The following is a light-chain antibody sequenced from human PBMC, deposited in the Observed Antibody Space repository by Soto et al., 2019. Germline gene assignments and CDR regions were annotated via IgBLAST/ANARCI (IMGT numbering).Light chain of an antibody. Sequence: EIVLTQSPGTLSLSPGEGGTLSCRASQSISSSYLAWYQQKPGQSPRLLIYAASSRATGIPDRFSGSGSGTDFTLTISRLEPEDFAVYYCQQYGDWPPETFGQGTKLEI. CDR3: QQYGDWPPET. V-gene: IGKV3-20*01. CDR1: QSISSSY. J-gene: IGKJ2*01. CDR2: AAS.